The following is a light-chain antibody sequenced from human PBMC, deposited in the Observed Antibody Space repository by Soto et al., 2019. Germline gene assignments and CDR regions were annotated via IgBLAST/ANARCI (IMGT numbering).Light chain of an antibody. Sequence: QSVLTQPASVSGSPGQSITISCTGTSSDVVGYNYVSWYQQDPGKAPKLMIYDVNNRPSGVSNRFSGSKSGNTASLTISGLQAEDEAYYYCSSYTSSSTLAVFGGGTNLTVL. CDR3: SSYTSSSTLAV. CDR2: DVN. J-gene: IGLJ2*01. CDR1: SSDVVGYNY. V-gene: IGLV2-14*01.